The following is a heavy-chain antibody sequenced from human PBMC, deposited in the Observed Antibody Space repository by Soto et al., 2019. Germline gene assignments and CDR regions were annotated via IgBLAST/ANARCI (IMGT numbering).Heavy chain of an antibody. V-gene: IGHV1-69*02. Sequence: QVQLVQSGAEVKKPGSSVRVACKASGDIFNRYTISWVRQAPGLGLEWMGRIIPVVVGPNYAEKFRGRVTITADKGTTSVYLEVRSLRSDDTATYYCARAEGSGGSGYASWGQGTLVTVSS. CDR2: IIPVVVGP. CDR1: GDIFNRYT. D-gene: IGHD2-15*01. J-gene: IGHJ4*02. CDR3: ARAEGSGGSGYAS.